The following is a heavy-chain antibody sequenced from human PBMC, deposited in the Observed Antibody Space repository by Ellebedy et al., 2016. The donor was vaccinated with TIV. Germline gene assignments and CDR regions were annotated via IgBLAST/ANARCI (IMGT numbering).Heavy chain of an antibody. V-gene: IGHV3-21*01. CDR1: GFSFSRYN. Sequence: GESLKISXAASGFSFSRYNMNWVRQAPGKGLEWVSSISSSSSYIYYADSVKGRFTISRDKAKNSLYLQMNSLRAEDTAVYYCARDFSSSSPYWGQGTLVTVSS. CDR3: ARDFSSSSPY. D-gene: IGHD6-6*01. CDR2: ISSSSSYI. J-gene: IGHJ4*02.